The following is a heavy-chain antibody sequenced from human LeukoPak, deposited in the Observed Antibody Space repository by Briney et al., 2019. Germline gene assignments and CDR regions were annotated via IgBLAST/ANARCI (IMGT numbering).Heavy chain of an antibody. Sequence: ASVKVSCKVSGYTLTELSMHWVRQAPGQGLEWMGGIIPIFGTANYAQKFQGRVTITTDESTSTAYMELSSLRSEDTAVYYCARSPTDADDILIWFDPWGQGTLVTVSS. J-gene: IGHJ5*02. CDR3: ARSPTDADDILIWFDP. V-gene: IGHV1-69*05. CDR1: GYTLTELS. CDR2: IIPIFGTA. D-gene: IGHD3-9*01.